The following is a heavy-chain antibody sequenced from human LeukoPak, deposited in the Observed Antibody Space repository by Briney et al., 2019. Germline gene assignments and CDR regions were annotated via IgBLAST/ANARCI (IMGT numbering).Heavy chain of an antibody. CDR2: IYYSGST. J-gene: IGHJ4*02. Sequence: SQTLSLTCTVSGGSISSGGYYWSWIRQHPGKGLEWIGYIYYSGSTNYNPSLKSRVTISVDTSKNQFSLKLSSVTAADTAVYYCARVIEYYDILTGYSYYFDYWGQGTLVIVSS. V-gene: IGHV4-31*03. D-gene: IGHD3-9*01. CDR3: ARVIEYYDILTGYSYYFDY. CDR1: GGSISSGGYY.